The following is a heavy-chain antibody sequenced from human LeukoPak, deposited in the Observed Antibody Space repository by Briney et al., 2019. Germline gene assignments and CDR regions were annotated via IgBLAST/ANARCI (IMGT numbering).Heavy chain of an antibody. D-gene: IGHD3/OR15-3a*01. CDR3: ARGLTH. CDR1: GGSISSYY. Sequence: PSETLSLTCTVSGGSISSYYWSWIRQPAGKGLEWIGRIYTSGSSNSNPTLKSRVTMSVDTSKNQFSLTLNSVTAADTGVYYCARGLTHWGQGTLVTVSS. CDR2: IYTSGSS. J-gene: IGHJ4*02. V-gene: IGHV4-4*07.